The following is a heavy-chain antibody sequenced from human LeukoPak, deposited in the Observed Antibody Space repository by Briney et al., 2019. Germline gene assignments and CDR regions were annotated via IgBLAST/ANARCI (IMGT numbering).Heavy chain of an antibody. CDR1: GFTFSSYA. J-gene: IGHJ6*04. D-gene: IGHD6-13*01. CDR3: ARDRRGTVYSSSSHPRYYGTDV. Sequence: GRSLRLSCAASGFTFSSYAMHWVRQAPGKGLEWVAVISYDGSNKYYADSVKGRFTISRDNSKNTLYLQMNSLRAEDTAVYYCARDRRGTVYSSSSHPRYYGTDVWGKGTTVTVSS. V-gene: IGHV3-30*04. CDR2: ISYDGSNK.